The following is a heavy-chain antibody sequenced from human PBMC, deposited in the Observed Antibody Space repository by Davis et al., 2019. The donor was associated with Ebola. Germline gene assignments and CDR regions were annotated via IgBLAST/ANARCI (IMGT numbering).Heavy chain of an antibody. V-gene: IGHV1-2*04. D-gene: IGHD5-18*01. J-gene: IGHJ6*02. Sequence: ASVKVSCKASGYTFTGYYMHWVRQAPGQGLEWMGWINPNSGGTNYAQKFQGWVTMTRDTSISTAYMELSRLRSDDTAVYYCARGGRYSYGPGYYYYGMDVWGQGTTVTVSS. CDR2: INPNSGGT. CDR3: ARGGRYSYGPGYYYYGMDV. CDR1: GYTFTGYY.